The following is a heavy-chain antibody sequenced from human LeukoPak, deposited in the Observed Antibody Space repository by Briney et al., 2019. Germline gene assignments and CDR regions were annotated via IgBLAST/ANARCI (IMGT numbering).Heavy chain of an antibody. CDR3: ARVGSSSFDY. CDR2: ITPSGGST. J-gene: IGHJ4*02. V-gene: IGHV1-46*01. Sequence: ASVKVSCKASGYTFTSYYIHWVRQAPEQGLEWMGIITPSGGSTSYAQKFQGRVTMTRDTSTTTVYMELSSLRSEDTAVYYCARVGSSSFDYWGQGTLVTVSS. CDR1: GYTFTSYY. D-gene: IGHD1-26*01.